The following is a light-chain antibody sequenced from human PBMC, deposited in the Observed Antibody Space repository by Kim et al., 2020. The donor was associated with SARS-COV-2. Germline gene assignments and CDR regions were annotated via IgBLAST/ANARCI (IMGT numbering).Light chain of an antibody. J-gene: IGKJ4*01. Sequence: SPGERAPPSCRASQSVSGAVAACQQKPGRPPRSLIYDAATSSTGVPAGCSRGGSGGDFSLTISSLEAEDFAVYYYQQRSNWPRGTFGGGTKVDIK. CDR1: QSVSGA. CDR3: QQRSNWPRGT. V-gene: IGKV3-11*02. CDR2: DAA.